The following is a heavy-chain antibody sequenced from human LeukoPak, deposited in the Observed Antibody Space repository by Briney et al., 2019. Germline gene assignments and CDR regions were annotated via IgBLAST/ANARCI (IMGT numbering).Heavy chain of an antibody. CDR1: GFTFSSYA. J-gene: IGHJ5*02. D-gene: IGHD3-10*01. V-gene: IGHV3-23*01. CDR2: ISGSGGST. Sequence: PGGSLRLSCAASGFTFSSYAMSWVRQAPGKGLEWVSAISGSGGSTYYADSVKGRFTISRDNSKNTLYLQMNSLRAKDTAVYYCAKDPVYGSGSYSPNWFDPWGQGTLVTVSS. CDR3: AKDPVYGSGSYSPNWFDP.